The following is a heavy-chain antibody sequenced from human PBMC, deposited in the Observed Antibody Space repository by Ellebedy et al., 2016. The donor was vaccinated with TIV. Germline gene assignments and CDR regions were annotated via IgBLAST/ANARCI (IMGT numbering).Heavy chain of an antibody. Sequence: GESLKISXVASGFIFDSYWMHWVRQGPGRGLEWVSRIESDGGTKHYADSVKGRFTISRDNVKDTLFLEMNSLRVEDTGVYYCAREGNGYDYLDPWGQGTLVTVSS. CDR2: IESDGGTK. D-gene: IGHD5-12*01. CDR1: GFIFDSYW. J-gene: IGHJ5*02. V-gene: IGHV3-74*01. CDR3: AREGNGYDYLDP.